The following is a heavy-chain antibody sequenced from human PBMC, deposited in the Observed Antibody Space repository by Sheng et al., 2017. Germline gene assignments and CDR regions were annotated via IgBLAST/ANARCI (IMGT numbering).Heavy chain of an antibody. CDR1: GFTFSSYA. V-gene: IGHV3-30-3*01. Sequence: QVQLVESGGGVVQPGRSLRLSCAASGFTFSSYAMHWVRQAPGKGLEWVAVISYDGSNKYYADSVKGRFTISRDNSKNTLYLQMNSLRAEDTAVYYCARVSSPVVYYYYMDVWGKGTTVTVSS. CDR3: ARVSSPVVYYYYMDV. J-gene: IGHJ6*03. CDR2: ISYDGSNK.